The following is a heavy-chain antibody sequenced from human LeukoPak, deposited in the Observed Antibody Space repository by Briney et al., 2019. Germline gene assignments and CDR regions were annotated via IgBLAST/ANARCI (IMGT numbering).Heavy chain of an antibody. CDR2: IIPICGTA. Sequence: GSSVKVSCNASGGTFSSYGIGWVRQAPGQGLEWMGRIIPICGTANYAQKFQGRVTITTDESTSTVYMELSSLRSEDTAVYYCARAQIYYDSSGYYLRRNYMDVWGKGTTVTVSS. V-gene: IGHV1-69*05. J-gene: IGHJ6*03. D-gene: IGHD3-22*01. CDR1: GGTFSSYG. CDR3: ARAQIYYDSSGYYLRRNYMDV.